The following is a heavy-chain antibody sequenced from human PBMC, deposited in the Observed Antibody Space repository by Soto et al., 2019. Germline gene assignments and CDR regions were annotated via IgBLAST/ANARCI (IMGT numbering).Heavy chain of an antibody. CDR1: GGSISSGVNY. J-gene: IGHJ6*02. CDR2: IYHSGSA. Sequence: QVQLQESGPGLLKPSQTLSLTCTVPGGSISSGVNYWSWIRQHPGKGLEWIGHIYHSGSAYYHPSLKSRVAISLDTSKNQFSLRLTSVTAADTGVYFCARDSRREVDSGGYYYYDMDVWGQGTTVTVSS. V-gene: IGHV4-31*03. D-gene: IGHD3-22*01. CDR3: ARDSRREVDSGGYYYYDMDV.